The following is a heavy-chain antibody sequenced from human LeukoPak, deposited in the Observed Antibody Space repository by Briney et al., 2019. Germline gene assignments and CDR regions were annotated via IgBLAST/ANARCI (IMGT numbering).Heavy chain of an antibody. V-gene: IGHV3-11*04. CDR1: GFTFSDYY. J-gene: IGHJ4*02. Sequence: AGSLTLSCAASGFTFSDYYKSWTRQAPGKGLEWVSYIITSGSPIYYADSVKGRFTISRDNAKNSLYLQMNSPRAEDTAVYYCARRCYYYDRSGYYLGGFDYWGQGTLVTVSS. CDR3: ARRCYYYDRSGYYLGGFDY. CDR2: IITSGSPI. D-gene: IGHD3-22*01.